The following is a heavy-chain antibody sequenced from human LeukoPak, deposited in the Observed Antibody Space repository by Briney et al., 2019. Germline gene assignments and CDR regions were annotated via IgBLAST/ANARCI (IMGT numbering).Heavy chain of an antibody. J-gene: IGHJ5*02. CDR2: INSDGSST. Sequence: PGGSLRLSCAASGFTFSSYWMHWVRQAPGKGLVWVSRINSDGSSTSYADSVKGRFTISRDNSKNTLYLQMNSLRAEDTAVYYCAKDVSSPAYNWFDPWGQGTLVTVSS. CDR1: GFTFSSYW. D-gene: IGHD6-6*01. V-gene: IGHV3-74*01. CDR3: AKDVSSPAYNWFDP.